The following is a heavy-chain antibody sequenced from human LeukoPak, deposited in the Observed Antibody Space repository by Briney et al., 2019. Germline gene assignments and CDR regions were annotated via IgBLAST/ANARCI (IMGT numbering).Heavy chain of an antibody. Sequence: ASVKVSCKASGYIFSSYGISWVRQAPGQGLEWMGWISAYNGNTNYAQKLQGRVTMTTDISTSTAYMELRSLKSDDTAVYYCARNAFNTSSENYFDFWGRGTLVTVSS. CDR1: GYIFSSYG. D-gene: IGHD6-6*01. CDR2: ISAYNGNT. V-gene: IGHV1-18*01. J-gene: IGHJ4*02. CDR3: ARNAFNTSSENYFDF.